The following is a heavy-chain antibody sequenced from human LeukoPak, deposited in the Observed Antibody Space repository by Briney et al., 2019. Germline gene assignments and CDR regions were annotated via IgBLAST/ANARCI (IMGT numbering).Heavy chain of an antibody. J-gene: IGHJ6*03. CDR1: GGSISSYY. V-gene: IGHV4-59*01. CDR3: ARGSYPMYYYYYYMDV. CDR2: IYYSGST. Sequence: SETLSLTCTVSGGSISSYYWSWIRQPPGKGLEWIGYIYYSGSTNYNPSLKSRVTISVDTSKYQFSLKLSSVTAADTAVYYCARGSYPMYYYYYYMDVWGKGTTVTVSS.